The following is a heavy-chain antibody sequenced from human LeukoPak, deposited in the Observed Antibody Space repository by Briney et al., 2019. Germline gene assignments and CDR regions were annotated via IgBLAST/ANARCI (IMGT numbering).Heavy chain of an antibody. Sequence: PGGSLRLSCAASGFTFSSYGMHWVRQAPGKGLEWVAVISYDGSNKYYVDSVKGRFTISRDNSKNTLYLQMNSLRAEDTAVYYCARDLLMAMTVLYYYYGMDVWGQGTTVTVSS. CDR3: ARDLLMAMTVLYYYYGMDV. J-gene: IGHJ6*02. CDR1: GFTFSSYG. D-gene: IGHD5-24*01. CDR2: ISYDGSNK. V-gene: IGHV3-30*03.